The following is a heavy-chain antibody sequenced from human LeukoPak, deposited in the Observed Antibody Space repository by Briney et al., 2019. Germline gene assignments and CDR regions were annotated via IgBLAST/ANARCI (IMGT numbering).Heavy chain of an antibody. CDR2: ISYSGSTI. CDR1: GFTFSDYY. D-gene: IGHD3/OR15-3a*01. V-gene: IGHV3-11*04. Sequence: PGGSLGLSCAASGFTFSDYYMSWIRQAPGKGLEWVSYISYSGSTIYYAGSVKGRFTISRDNAKNSLYLQMNSLRAEDTAVYYCASMTSLGLFDYWGQGTLVTVSS. CDR3: ASMTSLGLFDY. J-gene: IGHJ4*02.